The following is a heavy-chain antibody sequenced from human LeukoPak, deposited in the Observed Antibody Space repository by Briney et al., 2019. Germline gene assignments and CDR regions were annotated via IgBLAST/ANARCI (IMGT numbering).Heavy chain of an antibody. CDR3: ARGDDYGDYGYYFDY. V-gene: IGHV1-18*01. CDR2: ISAYNGNT. CDR1: GYTFTSYG. D-gene: IGHD4-17*01. J-gene: IGHJ4*02. Sequence: VASVKVSCKASGYTFTSYGISWVRQAPGQGLEWMGWISAYNGNTNYAQKLQGRVTMTTDTSTSTAYMELRSLRSDVTAVYYCARGDDYGDYGYYFDYWGQGTLVTVSS.